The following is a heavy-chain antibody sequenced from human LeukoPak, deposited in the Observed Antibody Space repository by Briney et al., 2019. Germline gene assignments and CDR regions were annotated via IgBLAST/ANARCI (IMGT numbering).Heavy chain of an antibody. CDR2: ISYDGSNK. V-gene: IGHV3-30*18. D-gene: IGHD3-10*01. Sequence: GGSLRLSCAASGFTFSSYWMHWVRQAPGKGLEWVAVISYDGSNKYYADSVKGRFTISRDNSKNTLYLQMNSLRAEDTAVYYCAKEHRGDYFDYWGQGTLVTVSS. CDR1: GFTFSSYW. CDR3: AKEHRGDYFDY. J-gene: IGHJ4*02.